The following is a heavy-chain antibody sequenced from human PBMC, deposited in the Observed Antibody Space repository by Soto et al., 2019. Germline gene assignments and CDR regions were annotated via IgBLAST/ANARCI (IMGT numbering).Heavy chain of an antibody. V-gene: IGHV2-5*02. CDR3: AHSRGGARILDAFDM. J-gene: IGHJ3*02. CDR2: ISWDDDK. Sequence: QITLRESGPTLVKPTQTLTLTCTFSGFSLTTSGVSVGWIRQPPGKALEWLALISWDDDKRYSPSVKSRLTVTKDTSKNRVVLTMSNMDPEDTATYYCAHSRGGARILDAFDMWGQGTLDTVSS. CDR1: GFSLTTSGVS. D-gene: IGHD2-21*01.